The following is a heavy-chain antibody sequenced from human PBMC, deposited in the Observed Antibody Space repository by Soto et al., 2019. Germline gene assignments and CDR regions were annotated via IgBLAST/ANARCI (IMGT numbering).Heavy chain of an antibody. CDR2: IGGYIGNT. V-gene: IGHV1-18*01. CDR1: GYTFTNYG. D-gene: IGHD1-26*01. J-gene: IGHJ4*02. CDR3: AADTGGGSYYLGYYFDY. Sequence: QVQLVKSGAEVKKPGASVKVSCKASGYTFTNYGISWMRQAPGHGLEWMGWIGGYIGNTNYAQKLQGRVTITTDTSTSTDYMEARSLRSAEKDVYYCAADTGGGSYYLGYYFDYWGQGTLVTVSS.